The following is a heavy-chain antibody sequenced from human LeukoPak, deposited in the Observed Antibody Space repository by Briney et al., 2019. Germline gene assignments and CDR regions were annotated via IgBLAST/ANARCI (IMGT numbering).Heavy chain of an antibody. V-gene: IGHV4-34*01. J-gene: IGHJ3*01. CDR3: AVTRGYFSGGSCYSVDVFDF. CDR2: INHSGST. Sequence: SETLSLTCAVYGGSFSGYYWSWIRQPPGKGLEWIGEINHSGSTNYNPSLKSRVTISVDTSKNQFSLKLSSVTAADTAVYYCAVTRGYFSGGSCYSVDVFDFGSQGTRVTV. CDR1: GGSFSGYY. D-gene: IGHD2-15*01.